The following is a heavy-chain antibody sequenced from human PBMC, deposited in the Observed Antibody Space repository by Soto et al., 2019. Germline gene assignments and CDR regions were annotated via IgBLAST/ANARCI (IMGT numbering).Heavy chain of an antibody. D-gene: IGHD3-16*02. Sequence: EVQLVESGGGLVQPGGSLRLSCAASGFTFSSYSMNWVRLAPGKGLEWVSYISSSSSTIYYADSVKGRFTISRDNAKNSLYLQMNSLRDEDTAVYYCARGEGDYVWGSYRTYNWFEPWGQGTLVTVSS. CDR2: ISSSSSTI. CDR1: GFTFSSYS. J-gene: IGHJ5*02. CDR3: ARGEGDYVWGSYRTYNWFEP. V-gene: IGHV3-48*02.